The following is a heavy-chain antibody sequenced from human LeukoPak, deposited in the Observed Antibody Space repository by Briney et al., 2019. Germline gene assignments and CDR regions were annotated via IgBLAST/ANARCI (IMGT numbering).Heavy chain of an antibody. D-gene: IGHD6-6*01. J-gene: IGHJ4*02. Sequence: PGGSLRLSCAASGFTFSSYAMHWVRQAPGKGLEWVAVISYDGSNKYYADSVKGRFTISRDNSKNTLYLQMNSLRAEDTAVYYCAKDWRIAAPYYFDYWGQGTLVTVSS. CDR2: ISYDGSNK. CDR1: GFTFSSYA. V-gene: IGHV3-30-3*01. CDR3: AKDWRIAAPYYFDY.